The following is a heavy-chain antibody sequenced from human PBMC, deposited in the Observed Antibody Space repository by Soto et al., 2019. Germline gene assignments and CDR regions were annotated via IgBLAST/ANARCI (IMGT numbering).Heavy chain of an antibody. CDR1: GGSISSSNYY. V-gene: IGHV4-39*02. CDR3: ARRGPPTWTKVRGVRTSWYYGMDV. D-gene: IGHD3-10*01. CDR2: IYYSGST. J-gene: IGHJ6*02. Sequence: SETLSLTCTVSGGSISSSNYYWGWIRQPPGKGLEWIGSIYYSGSTYYNPSLKSRVTISVDTSKNHFSLKLSSVTAADTAVYYCARRGPPTWTKVRGVRTSWYYGMDVWGQGTTVTVSS.